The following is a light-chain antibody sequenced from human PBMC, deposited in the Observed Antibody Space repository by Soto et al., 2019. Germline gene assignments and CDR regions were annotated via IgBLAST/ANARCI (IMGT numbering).Light chain of an antibody. J-gene: IGKJ5*01. CDR3: QQYGSSPIT. V-gene: IGKV3-20*01. CDR1: ESVSSNH. CDR2: GAS. Sequence: EIVMTQSPATLSVSPGARAPLSCRASESVSSNHLAWYKQKRGQPPRLLIYGASSRATGTPGRFSGSGSGTDFSLTINRLEPEDFAVYFCQQYGSSPITFGQGTRLEIK.